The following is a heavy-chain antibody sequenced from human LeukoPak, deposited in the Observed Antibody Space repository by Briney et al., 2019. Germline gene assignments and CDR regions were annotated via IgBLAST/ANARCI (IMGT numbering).Heavy chain of an antibody. V-gene: IGHV1-46*01. CDR1: GYTFTSYY. J-gene: IGHJ4*02. Sequence: ASVKVSCKATGYTFTSYYMQWVRQAPGQGLEWMGIINPSGGSTSYAQKFQGRVSMTRDTSTSTVYMELSSLRSEDTAVYYCARSQGGAYSYGTDYWGQGTLVTVSS. CDR3: ARSQGGAYSYGTDY. D-gene: IGHD5-18*01. CDR2: INPSGGST.